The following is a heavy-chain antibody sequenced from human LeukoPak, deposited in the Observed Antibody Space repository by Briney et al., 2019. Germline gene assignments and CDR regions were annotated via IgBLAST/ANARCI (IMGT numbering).Heavy chain of an antibody. CDR1: GFTFSYYG. CDR2: IRSKAYGGTT. J-gene: IGHJ3*02. D-gene: IGHD2-15*01. V-gene: IGHV3-49*04. CDR3: TRVGGAPYAFDI. Sequence: PGGSLRLSCAASGFTFSYYGLTWVRQAPGKGLEWVGFIRSKAYGGTTEYAASVKGRFTISRDDSKSTAYLQMNSLKTEDTAVYYCTRVGGAPYAFDIWGQGTMVTVSS.